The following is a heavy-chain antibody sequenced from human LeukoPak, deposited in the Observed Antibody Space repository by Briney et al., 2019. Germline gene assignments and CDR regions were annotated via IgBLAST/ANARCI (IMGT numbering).Heavy chain of an antibody. CDR2: INHSGST. J-gene: IGHJ2*01. CDR3: ARDSDLYYFGSGSFDL. D-gene: IGHD3-10*01. Sequence: SETLSLTCAVYGGSFSGYYWSWIRQPPGKGLEWIGEINHSGSTNYNPSLKSRVTISVDTSKNQFSLKLTSVTAADTAVYYCARDSDLYYFGSGSFDLWGRGTLVTVSS. V-gene: IGHV4-34*01. CDR1: GGSFSGYY.